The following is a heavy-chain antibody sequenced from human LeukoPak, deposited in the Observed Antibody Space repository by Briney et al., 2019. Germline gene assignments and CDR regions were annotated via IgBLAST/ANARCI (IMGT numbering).Heavy chain of an antibody. D-gene: IGHD2-21*02. CDR2: IDSSGNNI. CDR3: AREVAHCGGDCLAP. Sequence: GGSLRLSCAASGFTFSDYEMNWVRQAPGKGLEWVSYIDSSGNNIYYADSVKGRFTVSRDNAKSSLYLQMSSLRDEDTAIYFCAREVAHCGGDCLAPWGQGTLVTVSS. J-gene: IGHJ5*02. V-gene: IGHV3-48*03. CDR1: GFTFSDYE.